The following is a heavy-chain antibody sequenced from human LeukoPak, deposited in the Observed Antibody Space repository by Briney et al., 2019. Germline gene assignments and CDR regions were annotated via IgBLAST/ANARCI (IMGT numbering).Heavy chain of an antibody. V-gene: IGHV4-31*03. Sequence: SETLSLTCTVSGGSISSGGYYWSWIRQHPGKGLEWIGYIYYSGSTYYNPSLKSRVTISVDTSKNQFSLKLSSVTAADTAVYYCATHDYGDPPKGMDVWGQGTTVTVSS. CDR3: ATHDYGDPPKGMDV. CDR1: GGSISSGGYY. J-gene: IGHJ6*02. CDR2: IYYSGST. D-gene: IGHD4-17*01.